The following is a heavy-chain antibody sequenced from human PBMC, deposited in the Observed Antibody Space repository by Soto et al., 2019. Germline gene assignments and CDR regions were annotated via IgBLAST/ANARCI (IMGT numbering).Heavy chain of an antibody. J-gene: IGHJ6*02. Sequence: KASETLSLTCAVYGGSFSGYYWSWIRQPPGKGLEWIGEINHSGSTNYNPSLKSRVTISVDTSKNQFSLKLSSVTAADTAVYYCARGYYDFWSGPGGYYYYYYGMDVWGQGTTVTVSS. D-gene: IGHD3-3*01. CDR1: GGSFSGYY. CDR3: ARGYYDFWSGPGGYYYYYYGMDV. V-gene: IGHV4-34*01. CDR2: INHSGST.